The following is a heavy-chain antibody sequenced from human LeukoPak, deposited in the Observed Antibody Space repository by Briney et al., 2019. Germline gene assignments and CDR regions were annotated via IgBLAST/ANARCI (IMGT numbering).Heavy chain of an antibody. V-gene: IGHV4-59*01. D-gene: IGHD3-22*01. Sequence: PSETLSLPCTVSGDSMGSYYWSWIRQPPGKGLEWIAYIYYTGSTHYNPSLKSRVSISVDPSKNQFSLNLNSVTAADTAVYYCARVPSVGRGYADDALDVWGQGTMVTVSS. CDR3: ARVPSVGRGYADDALDV. J-gene: IGHJ3*01. CDR1: GDSMGSYY. CDR2: IYYTGST.